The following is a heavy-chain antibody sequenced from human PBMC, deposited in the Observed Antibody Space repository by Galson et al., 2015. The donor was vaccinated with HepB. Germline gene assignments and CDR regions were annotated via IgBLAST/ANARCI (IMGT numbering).Heavy chain of an antibody. Sequence: SVKVSCKASGGTFSSYAISWVRQAPGQGLEWMGGIIPIFGTANYAQKFQGRVTITADESTSTAYMELSSLRSEDTAVYYCARDLYYDSSGYSAYYYYYMDVWGQGTLVTVSS. CDR1: GGTFSSYA. CDR3: ARDLYYDSSGYSAYYYYYMDV. V-gene: IGHV1-69*13. D-gene: IGHD3-22*01. J-gene: IGHJ6*03. CDR2: IIPIFGTA.